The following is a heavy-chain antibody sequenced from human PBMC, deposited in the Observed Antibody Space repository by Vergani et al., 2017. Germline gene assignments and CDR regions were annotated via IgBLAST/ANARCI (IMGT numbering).Heavy chain of an antibody. Sequence: QVQLQQWGAGLLKPSETLSLTCAVYGGSFSGYYWSWIRQPPGKGLEWIGEINHSGSTNYNPSLKSRVTISVDTSKNQFSLKLSSVTAADTAVYYCARGQSGRGVYSRSDGMDVWGQGTTVNVS. V-gene: IGHV4-34*01. CDR3: ARGQSGRGVYSRSDGMDV. CDR1: GGSFSGYY. D-gene: IGHD3-10*01. J-gene: IGHJ6*02. CDR2: INHSGST.